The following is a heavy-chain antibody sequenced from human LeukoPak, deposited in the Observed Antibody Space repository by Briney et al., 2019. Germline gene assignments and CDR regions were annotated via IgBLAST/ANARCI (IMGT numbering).Heavy chain of an antibody. Sequence: GASVKVSCKASGYTFTSYGISWVRQAPGQGLEWMGWISAYNGNTNYAQKLQGRVTMTTDTSTSTAYMELRSLRSDDTAVYYCARDNIRYCSSTSCLPGDYWGQGTLVTVSS. J-gene: IGHJ4*02. CDR1: GYTFTSYG. V-gene: IGHV1-18*01. CDR2: ISAYNGNT. CDR3: ARDNIRYCSSTSCLPGDY. D-gene: IGHD2-2*01.